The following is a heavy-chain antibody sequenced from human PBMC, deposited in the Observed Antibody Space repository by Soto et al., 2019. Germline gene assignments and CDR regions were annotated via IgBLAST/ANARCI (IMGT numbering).Heavy chain of an antibody. CDR3: ARRGPGTYFDY. D-gene: IGHD6-13*01. CDR1: GFTVSSNY. CDR2: IYGGIST. Sequence: PGVSLRLSCAASGFTVSSNYMSWVRQAPGKGLEWVSVIYGGISTYYADSVKGRFTISRDNSKNTLYLQMNSLRAEDTAVYYCARRGPGTYFDYWGQGTLVTVSS. J-gene: IGHJ4*02. V-gene: IGHV3-66*01.